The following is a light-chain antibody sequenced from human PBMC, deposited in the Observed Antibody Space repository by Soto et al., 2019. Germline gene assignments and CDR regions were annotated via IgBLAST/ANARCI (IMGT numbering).Light chain of an antibody. V-gene: IGKV3-20*01. CDR2: GTS. CDR3: QQYGNSPIT. Sequence: EVVLTQSPGTLSLSGGERATLSCRASERIYSAYLGWYQQKPGQAPRLLIYGTSSRATGIPDRFSGSGSGTDFTLTISRLEPEDFAVYYCQQYGNSPITFGQGPRLEIK. CDR1: ERIYSAY. J-gene: IGKJ5*01.